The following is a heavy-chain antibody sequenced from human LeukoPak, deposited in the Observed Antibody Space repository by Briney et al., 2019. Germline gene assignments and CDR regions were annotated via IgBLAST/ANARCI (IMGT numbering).Heavy chain of an antibody. V-gene: IGHV3-13*01. D-gene: IGHD2-21*01. CDR3: ARATVIGSVPVPGYMDV. Sequence: GGSLRLSCAASGFTFSSYDMHWVRQVAGKGLEWVSSVGTIGDTFYPGSVKGRFTISRENAKNSLYLQMNSLRAGDTAVYYCARATVIGSVPVPGYMDVWGKGTTVTVSS. CDR1: GFTFSSYD. CDR2: VGTIGDT. J-gene: IGHJ6*03.